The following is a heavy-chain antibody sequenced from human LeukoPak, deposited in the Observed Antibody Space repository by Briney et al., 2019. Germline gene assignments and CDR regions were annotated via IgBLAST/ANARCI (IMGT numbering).Heavy chain of an antibody. D-gene: IGHD4-17*01. CDR1: GFTFSDYW. CDR2: IKQDGSEK. Sequence: GGSLRLSCAVSGFTFSDYWMSWVRQAPGKGLEWVANIKQDGSEKYYVDSVKGRFTISRDSAKNSLYLQMNSLRAEDTAVYYCARVRTTVTYYFDYWGQGTLVTVSS. CDR3: ARVRTTVTYYFDY. V-gene: IGHV3-7*01. J-gene: IGHJ4*02.